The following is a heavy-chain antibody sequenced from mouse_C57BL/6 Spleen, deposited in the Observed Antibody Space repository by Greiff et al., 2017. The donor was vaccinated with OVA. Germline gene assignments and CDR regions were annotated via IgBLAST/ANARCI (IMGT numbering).Heavy chain of an antibody. Sequence: VQGVESGAELVKPGASVKLSCKASGYTFTEYTIHWVKQRSGQGLEWIGWFYPGSGSIKYNEKFKDKATLTADKSSSTVYMELSRLTSEDSAVYFCARHEGWLLRGDYAMDYWGQGTSVTVSS. CDR3: ARHEGWLLRGDYAMDY. CDR1: GYTFTEYT. D-gene: IGHD2-3*01. J-gene: IGHJ4*01. CDR2: FYPGSGSI. V-gene: IGHV1-62-2*01.